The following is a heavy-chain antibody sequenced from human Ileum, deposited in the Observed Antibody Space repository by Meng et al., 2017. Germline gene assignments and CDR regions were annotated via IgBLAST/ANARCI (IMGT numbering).Heavy chain of an antibody. Sequence: QLQLQESDSGLVKPSQTLSLTCTVSGGSISSGGYYWSWIRQPPGKGLEWIGYIYDSGSTYYNPSLKSRIAISGDTSKNQFSLNLSSVTAADTAVYYCARGGTAYFDYWGQGTLVTVSS. CDR1: GGSISSGGYY. D-gene: IGHD1-1*01. J-gene: IGHJ4*02. CDR3: ARGGTAYFDY. V-gene: IGHV4-31*03. CDR2: IYDSGST.